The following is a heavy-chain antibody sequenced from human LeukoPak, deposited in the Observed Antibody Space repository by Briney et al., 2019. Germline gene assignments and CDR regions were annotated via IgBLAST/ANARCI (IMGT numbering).Heavy chain of an antibody. J-gene: IGHJ4*02. CDR3: AKDLPYYDILTGYFTH. Sequence: GGSLRLSCGASGFTFSSYGMHWVRQAPGKGLEWVAVISYDGSNKYYADSVKGRFTISRDNSKNTLYLQMNSLRAEDTAVYYCAKDLPYYDILTGYFTHWGQGTLVTVSS. D-gene: IGHD3-9*01. CDR1: GFTFSSYG. V-gene: IGHV3-30*18. CDR2: ISYDGSNK.